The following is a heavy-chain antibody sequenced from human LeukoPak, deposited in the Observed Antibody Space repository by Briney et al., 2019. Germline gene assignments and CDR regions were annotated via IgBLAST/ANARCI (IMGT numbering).Heavy chain of an antibody. D-gene: IGHD6-19*01. CDR3: ATSVAGTIQH. CDR2: IIPILGIA. Sequence: ASVKVSCKASGGTFSSYTISWVRQAPGQGLEWMGRIIPILGIANYAQKFQGRVTITADKSTSTAYMELSSQRSEDTAVYYCATSVAGTIQHWGQGTLVTVSS. J-gene: IGHJ1*01. V-gene: IGHV1-69*02. CDR1: GGTFSSYT.